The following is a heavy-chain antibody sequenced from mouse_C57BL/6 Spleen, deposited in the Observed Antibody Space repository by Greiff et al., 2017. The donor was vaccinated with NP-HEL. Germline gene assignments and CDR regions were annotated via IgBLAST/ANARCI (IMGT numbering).Heavy chain of an antibody. J-gene: IGHJ4*01. V-gene: IGHV1-72*01. CDR3: ASSYYDLRSMAMDY. Sequence: QVQLQQPGAELVKPGASVKLSCKASGYTFTSYWMHWVKQRPGRGLEWIGRIDPNSGGTKYNEKFKSKATLTVDKPSSTAYMQLSSLTSEVSAVYYCASSYYDLRSMAMDYWGQGTSVTVSS. CDR1: GYTFTSYW. CDR2: IDPNSGGT. D-gene: IGHD2-4*01.